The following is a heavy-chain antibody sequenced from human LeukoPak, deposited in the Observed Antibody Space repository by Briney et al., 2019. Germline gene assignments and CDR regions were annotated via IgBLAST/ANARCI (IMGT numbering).Heavy chain of an antibody. J-gene: IGHJ3*02. V-gene: IGHV5-51*01. CDR3: ASHTSSHAFDI. Sequence: GESLKISCKGSGYSFTSYWIAWVRQMPGKGLEWMGVIYPGDSDTRYSPSFQGQVTISADKSITTAYLQWSSLKASDTAMYYCASHTSSHAFDIWGQGTMVTVSS. D-gene: IGHD2-2*01. CDR2: IYPGDSDT. CDR1: GYSFTSYW.